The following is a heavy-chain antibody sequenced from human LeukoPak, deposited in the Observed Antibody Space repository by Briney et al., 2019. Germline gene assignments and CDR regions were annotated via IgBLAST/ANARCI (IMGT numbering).Heavy chain of an antibody. CDR1: GFTFSSYG. Sequence: PGGSLRLSCAASGFTFSSYGMHWVRQAPGKGLEWVAVISYDGSNKYYADSVKGRFTISRDNSKNTLYLQMNSLRAEDTAVYYCARGGASSSWFIDYWGQGTLVTVSS. V-gene: IGHV3-30*03. J-gene: IGHJ4*02. CDR3: ARGGASSSWFIDY. D-gene: IGHD6-13*01. CDR2: ISYDGSNK.